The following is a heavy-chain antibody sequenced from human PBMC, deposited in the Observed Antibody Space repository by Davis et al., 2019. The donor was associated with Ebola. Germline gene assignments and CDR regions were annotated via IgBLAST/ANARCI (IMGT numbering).Heavy chain of an antibody. D-gene: IGHD3-10*02. V-gene: IGHV3-7*03. CDR3: ASYSMFAGYNWFDP. Sequence: GESLKISCAASGFTFSSYWMSWVRQAPGKGLEWVANIKQDGSEKYYVDSVKGRFTISRDNAKNSLYLQMNSLRAEDTAVYYCASYSMFAGYNWFDPWGQGTLVTVSS. J-gene: IGHJ5*02. CDR1: GFTFSSYW. CDR2: IKQDGSEK.